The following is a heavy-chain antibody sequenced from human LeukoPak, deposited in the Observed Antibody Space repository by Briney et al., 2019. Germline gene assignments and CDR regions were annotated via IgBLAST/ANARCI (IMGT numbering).Heavy chain of an antibody. V-gene: IGHV3-53*01. CDR2: IYSGGST. CDR1: GFTVSSNY. CDR3: TTDLFSRWLQANYYYYYMDV. D-gene: IGHD5-24*01. J-gene: IGHJ6*03. Sequence: GGSLRLSCAASGFTVSSNYMSWVRQAPGKGLEWVSVIYSGGSTYYADSVKGRFTISRDNSKNTLYLQMNSLRAEDTAVYYCTTDLFSRWLQANYYYYYMDVWGKGTTVTVSS.